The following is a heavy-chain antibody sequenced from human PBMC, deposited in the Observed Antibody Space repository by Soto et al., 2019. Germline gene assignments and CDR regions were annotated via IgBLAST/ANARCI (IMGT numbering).Heavy chain of an antibody. CDR3: AKDLGTGTTYGYYYYGMDV. CDR1: GFTFSSYG. D-gene: IGHD1-7*01. Sequence: ESGGGVVQPGRSLRLSCAASGFTFSSYGMHWVRQAPGKGLEWVAVISYDGSNKYYADSVKGRFTISRDNSKNTLYLQMNSLRAEDTAVYYCAKDLGTGTTYGYYYYGMDVWGQGTTVTVSS. V-gene: IGHV3-30*18. J-gene: IGHJ6*02. CDR2: ISYDGSNK.